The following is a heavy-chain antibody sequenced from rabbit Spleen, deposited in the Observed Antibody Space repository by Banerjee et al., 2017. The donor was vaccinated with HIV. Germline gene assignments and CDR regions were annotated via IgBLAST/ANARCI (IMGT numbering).Heavy chain of an antibody. J-gene: IGHJ6*01. CDR2: IAGSSSDFT. V-gene: IGHV1S40*01. Sequence: QSLEESGGGLVKPGASLTLTCTASGFSFSSSDYMCWVRQAPGKGLEWISCIAGSSSDFTYSATWAKGRFTCSKTSSTTVTLQMTSLTVADTATYFCARDTGSSFSSYGMDLWGPGTLVTVS. CDR3: ARDTGSSFSSYGMDL. D-gene: IGHD8-1*01. CDR1: GFSFSSSDY.